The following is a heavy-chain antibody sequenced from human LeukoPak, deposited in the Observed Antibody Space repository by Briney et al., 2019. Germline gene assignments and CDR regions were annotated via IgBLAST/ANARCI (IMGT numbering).Heavy chain of an antibody. J-gene: IGHJ4*02. V-gene: IGHV3-53*01. CDR1: GFTVSSNY. D-gene: IGHD6-13*01. CDR2: IYSGGST. CDR3: ARDFSSSADY. Sequence: GGSLRLSCAASGFTVSSNYMSVVRQAPGKGRECVSDIYSGGSTYYADSVKGRFTISRHNSKNTLYLQMDRLRAEDTAVYYCARDFSSSADYWGQGTLVTVSS.